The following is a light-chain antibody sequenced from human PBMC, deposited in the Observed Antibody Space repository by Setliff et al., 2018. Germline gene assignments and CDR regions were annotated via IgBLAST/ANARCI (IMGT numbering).Light chain of an antibody. Sequence: ALAQPPSASGSPGQSVTISCTGTSSDIGGYNYVSWYQQHPGKAPKLMIYEVNKRPSGVPDRFSGSKSGNTASLTVSGLQAEDEADYYCSSYAGSRNFYVFGTGTKV. V-gene: IGLV2-8*01. CDR3: SSYAGSRNFYV. CDR1: SSDIGGYNY. J-gene: IGLJ1*01. CDR2: EVN.